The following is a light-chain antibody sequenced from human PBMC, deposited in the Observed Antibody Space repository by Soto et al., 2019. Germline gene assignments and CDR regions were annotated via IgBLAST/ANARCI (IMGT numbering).Light chain of an antibody. V-gene: IGLV1-40*01. CDR2: GHS. Sequence: QSVLTQPPSVSGAPGQRVTISCTGISSNIGAGYDVHWYQQLPGTAPKLLIYGHSNRPSGVPDRFSGSKSGTSASLSITGLQAEDEADYYCQSYDSSLSGYVVFGGGTKVTVL. CDR1: SSNIGAGYD. CDR3: QSYDSSLSGYVV. J-gene: IGLJ2*01.